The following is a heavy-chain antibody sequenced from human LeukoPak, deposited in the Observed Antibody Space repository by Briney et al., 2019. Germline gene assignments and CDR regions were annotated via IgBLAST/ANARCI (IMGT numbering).Heavy chain of an antibody. CDR3: ARSIRGYSYVLDY. J-gene: IGHJ4*02. CDR1: GFTFNSYS. CDR2: ISYDGSNK. V-gene: IGHV3-30*03. D-gene: IGHD5-18*01. Sequence: GGSLRLSCAASGFTFNSYSMNWVRQAPGKGLEWVAVISYDGSNKYYADSVKGRFSISRDNSKNTLYLQMNSLRADDTAVYYCARSIRGYSYVLDYWGQGTLVTVSS.